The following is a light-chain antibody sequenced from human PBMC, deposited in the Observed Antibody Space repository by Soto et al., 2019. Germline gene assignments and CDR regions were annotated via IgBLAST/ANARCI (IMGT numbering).Light chain of an antibody. CDR2: SAS. CDR3: QQYYEWPRGT. Sequence: EIVMTQSPGTLSVSPGERATLSCRASQNVISNLAWYQQRPGQAPRLLIYSASTRATGIPARFSGSGSGTESTLTISSLQSGDAAVYYCQQYYEWPRGTFGQGTKVEIK. CDR1: QNVISN. J-gene: IGKJ1*01. V-gene: IGKV3-15*01.